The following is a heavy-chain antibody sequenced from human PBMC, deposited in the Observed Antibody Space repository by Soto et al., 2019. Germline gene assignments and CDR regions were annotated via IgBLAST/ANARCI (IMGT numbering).Heavy chain of an antibody. V-gene: IGHV3-23*01. J-gene: IGHJ4*02. D-gene: IGHD2-15*01. Sequence: EVQLLESGGGLVQPGGSLRLSCAASGFTFSSHAMSWVRQAPGKEPKWVSAISESGGSTYYADSVKGRFTISRDNSKNTLYLQMNSLRAEDTAVYYCGNYLFRSSGVWPGSSDYWGQGTLVTVSS. CDR2: ISESGGST. CDR3: GNYLFRSSGVWPGSSDY. CDR1: GFTFSSHA.